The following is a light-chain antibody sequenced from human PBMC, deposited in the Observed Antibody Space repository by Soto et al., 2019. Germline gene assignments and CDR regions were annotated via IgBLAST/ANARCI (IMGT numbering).Light chain of an antibody. Sequence: QSVLTQPPSVSGAPGQRVTISCTGSSFNIGAGYDVHWYQQLPGTAPKLLIYGNSNRPSGVPDRFSGSKSGTSASLAITGLQAEDEADYYCQSFDSNLSGGFFGTGTKLTVL. V-gene: IGLV1-40*01. CDR3: QSFDSNLSGGF. J-gene: IGLJ1*01. CDR2: GNS. CDR1: SFNIGAGYD.